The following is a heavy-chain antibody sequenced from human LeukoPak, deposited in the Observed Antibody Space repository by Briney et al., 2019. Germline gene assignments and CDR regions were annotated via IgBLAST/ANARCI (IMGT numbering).Heavy chain of an antibody. J-gene: IGHJ4*02. V-gene: IGHV1-2*02. D-gene: IGHD5-18*01. CDR2: IDPNSDNI. CDR3: ARSAYNYGYVYFDH. Sequence: ASVKVSCKASGYTFTGCFIHYVRQAPGQGPEWMGWIDPNSDNIRYSETFKDRVTMTRDTSTNTAYMELSWLRSDDTAVYYCARSAYNYGYVYFDHWGQGTQVIVSS. CDR1: GYTFTGCF.